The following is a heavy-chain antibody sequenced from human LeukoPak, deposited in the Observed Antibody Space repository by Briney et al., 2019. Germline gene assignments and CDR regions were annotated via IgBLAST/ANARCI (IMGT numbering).Heavy chain of an antibody. V-gene: IGHV1-69*04. CDR2: IIPILGIA. Sequence: ASVKVSCKASGGTFSSYAISWVRQAPGQGLEWMGRIIPILGIAKYAQKFQGRVTITADKSTSTAYMELSSLRSEDTAVYYCARYDSSGYYYDDHTYYYGMDVWGQGTTVTVSS. CDR1: GGTFSSYA. D-gene: IGHD3-22*01. CDR3: ARYDSSGYYYDDHTYYYGMDV. J-gene: IGHJ6*02.